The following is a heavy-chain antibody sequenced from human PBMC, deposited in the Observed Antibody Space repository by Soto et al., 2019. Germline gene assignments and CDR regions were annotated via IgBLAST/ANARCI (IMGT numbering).Heavy chain of an antibody. CDR3: VVAAQPYFCDY. J-gene: IGHJ4*02. Sequence: QVQLVQSGAEVKKPGASVKVSCKASGYTFTSYGISWVRQDTGQGLEWMGWISAYNGNTNYAQKLQGRVTMTTDTSTSRAWMALRSMRSDDTAVYYCVVAAQPYFCDYWGQGTLVTVSS. D-gene: IGHD2-15*01. CDR1: GYTFTSYG. V-gene: IGHV1-18*01. CDR2: ISAYNGNT.